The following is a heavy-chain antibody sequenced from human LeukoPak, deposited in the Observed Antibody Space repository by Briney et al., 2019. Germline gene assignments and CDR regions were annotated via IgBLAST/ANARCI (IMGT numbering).Heavy chain of an antibody. Sequence: PSETLSLTCIVSGVSISSTTYYWGWIRQPPGKGLEWIGTIYYSGSTYYSPSLQSRLTISLDTSKNQFSLRLSSVTAADTAVYYCARDLPRAAREDAYDIWGQGTMVTVSS. CDR3: ARDLPRAAREDAYDI. V-gene: IGHV4-39*07. CDR1: GVSISSTTYY. D-gene: IGHD5-24*01. CDR2: IYYSGST. J-gene: IGHJ3*02.